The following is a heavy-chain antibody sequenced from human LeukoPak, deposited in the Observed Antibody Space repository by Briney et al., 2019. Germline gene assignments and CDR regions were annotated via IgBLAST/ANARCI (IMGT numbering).Heavy chain of an antibody. J-gene: IGHJ3*02. Sequence: GGSLRLSCAASGFTFSSYAMSWVRQAPGKGLEWVSSISSSSSYIYYADSVKGRFTISRDNAKRSLYLQMNSLRAEDTAVYYCARDGELGSPADAFDIWGQGTMVTVSS. CDR3: ARDGELGSPADAFDI. CDR2: ISSSSSYI. CDR1: GFTFSSYA. V-gene: IGHV3-21*01. D-gene: IGHD1-26*01.